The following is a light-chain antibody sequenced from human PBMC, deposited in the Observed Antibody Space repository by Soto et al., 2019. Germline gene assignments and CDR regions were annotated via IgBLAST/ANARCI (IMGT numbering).Light chain of an antibody. J-gene: IGKJ5*01. CDR1: QSVVSL. CDR2: GAP. CDR3: QQYTNWPIT. V-gene: IGKV3-15*01. Sequence: LVMTQSPATLSVSPGXXATLSCRASQSVVSLLAWYQQKHAQAHRLIIYGAPTRATGIPARFNGSGSGTEFTLTISSLQSEDFAVYYCQQYTNWPITFGPGTRLEIK.